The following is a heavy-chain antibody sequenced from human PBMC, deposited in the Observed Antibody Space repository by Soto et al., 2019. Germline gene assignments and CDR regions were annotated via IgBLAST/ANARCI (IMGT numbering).Heavy chain of an antibody. J-gene: IGHJ5*02. V-gene: IGHV1-46*01. CDR1: GYTFTSYY. D-gene: IGHD2-15*01. CDR2: INPSGGST. Sequence: QVQLVQSGAEVKKPGASVKVSCKASGYTFTSYYMHWVRQAPGQGLEWMGIINPSGGSTRQAQKFQGRVTMTRDTSTSTVYMELRTLRSEDTAVYYCARAKVVRPPWQGSHWFDPWGQGALVTVSS. CDR3: ARAKVVRPPWQGSHWFDP.